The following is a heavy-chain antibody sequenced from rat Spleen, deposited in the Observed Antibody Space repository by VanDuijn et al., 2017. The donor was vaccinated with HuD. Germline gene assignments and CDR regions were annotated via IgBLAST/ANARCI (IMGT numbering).Heavy chain of an antibody. CDR3: ASHNDNSGSNWFPY. CDR2: ISTGGSNT. J-gene: IGHJ3*01. D-gene: IGHD4-3*01. V-gene: IGHV5-25*01. CDR1: GFTFSNYY. Sequence: EVQLVESGGGLVQPGRSMKLSCAASGFTFSNYYMAWVRQAPTKGLEWVASISTGGSNTYYRDSVTGRFSISRDNAKSTLYLQMDSLRSEDTATYYCASHNDNSGSNWFPYWGQGTLVTVSS.